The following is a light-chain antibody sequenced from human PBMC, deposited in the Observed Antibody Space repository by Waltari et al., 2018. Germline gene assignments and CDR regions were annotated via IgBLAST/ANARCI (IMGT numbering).Light chain of an antibody. CDR2: GPG. Sequence: SSDLTQDPSVSVALGQTVRITCQGDTLRRYDASWYQHRPGQAPVLVLYGPGNRPSGIPDRFSVSTAGNTASLTITGAQAEDEADYYCHSRETFSTRLFGGGTRLTV. CDR3: HSRETFSTRL. CDR1: TLRRYD. J-gene: IGLJ2*01. V-gene: IGLV3-19*01.